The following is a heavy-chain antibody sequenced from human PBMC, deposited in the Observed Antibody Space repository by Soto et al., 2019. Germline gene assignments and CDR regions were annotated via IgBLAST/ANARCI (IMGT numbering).Heavy chain of an antibody. D-gene: IGHD3-10*01. V-gene: IGHV4-39*07. CDR3: ARAFTMVRGRGVYGMDV. CDR2: IYYSGST. CDR1: GGSISSSSYY. Sequence: SETLSLTCTVSGGSISSSSYYWGWIRQPPGKGLEWIGSIYYSGSTYYNPSLKSRVTISVDTSKNQFSLKLSSVTAADTAVYYCARAFTMVRGRGVYGMDVWGQGTTVTVSS. J-gene: IGHJ6*02.